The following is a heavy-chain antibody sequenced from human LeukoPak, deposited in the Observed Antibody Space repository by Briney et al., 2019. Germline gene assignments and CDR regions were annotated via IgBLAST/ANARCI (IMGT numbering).Heavy chain of an antibody. V-gene: IGHV3-7*01. CDR2: IKQDGSEK. J-gene: IGHJ4*02. Sequence: GGSLRLSCAASGFTFSSYWMSWVRQAPGKGLEWVANIKQDGSEKYYVDSVKGRFTISRDNAKNSLYLQMNSLRAEDTAVYYCARFALGPIAVASYFDYWGQGTLVTVSS. D-gene: IGHD6-19*01. CDR3: ARFALGPIAVASYFDY. CDR1: GFTFSSYW.